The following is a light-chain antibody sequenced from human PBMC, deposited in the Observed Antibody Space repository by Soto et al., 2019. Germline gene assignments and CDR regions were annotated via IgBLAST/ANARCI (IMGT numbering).Light chain of an antibody. J-gene: IGKJ2*01. V-gene: IGKV3-20*01. CDR1: QSVSSY. CDR2: DAS. Sequence: EIVLTQSPATLSLSPGERATLSCRASQSVSSYLAWYQQKPGQAPRLLIYDASNRATGIPARFSGSGSGTDFTLTISRLEPEDFAVYYCQQYDSSPPVYTFGQGTKLEIK. CDR3: QQYDSSPPVYT.